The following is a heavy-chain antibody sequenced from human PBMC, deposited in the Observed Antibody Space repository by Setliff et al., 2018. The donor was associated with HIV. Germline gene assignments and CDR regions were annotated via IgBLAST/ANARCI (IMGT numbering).Heavy chain of an antibody. D-gene: IGHD6-13*01. Sequence: PGESLKISCHLSGYSFVDFWIGWVRQMPGKGLEWMGIIHPGDSDTRYSPSFEGQVTISADSSIATAYLQWSSLKASDTAIYYCARHGEAGDYMDVWGQGTTVTVSS. V-gene: IGHV5-51*01. CDR3: ARHGEAGDYMDV. CDR1: GYSFVDFW. CDR2: IHPGDSDT. J-gene: IGHJ6*03.